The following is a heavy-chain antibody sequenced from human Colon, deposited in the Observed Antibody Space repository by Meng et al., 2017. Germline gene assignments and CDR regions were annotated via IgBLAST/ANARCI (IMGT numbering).Heavy chain of an antibody. V-gene: IGHV4-4*02. CDR3: VRQGMTSYSWGY. CDR1: SGSISSSNW. Sequence: QVQLQEAGPGLVKPSGTLSLTCAVASGSISSSNWWSWVRQPPGKGLDWFGEISQSGTTYYNPSLKSRVTITGDWSKNQFSLNLNSVTAADTALYYCVRQGMTSYSWGYWGQGTLVTVSS. D-gene: IGHD3-9*01. J-gene: IGHJ4*02. CDR2: ISQSGTT.